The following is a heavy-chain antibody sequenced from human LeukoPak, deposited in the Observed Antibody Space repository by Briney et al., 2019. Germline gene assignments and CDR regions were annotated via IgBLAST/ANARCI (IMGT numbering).Heavy chain of an antibody. V-gene: IGHV3-30-3*01. CDR3: ASDIVAPGLHFEY. D-gene: IGHD6-13*01. CDR2: ISYDGSNK. Sequence: PGGSLRLSCAASGFTFSSYAMNWVRQAPGKGLEWVAVISYDGSNKYYADSVKGRFTISRDNSKNTLYLQMNSLRAEDTAVYYCASDIVAPGLHFEYWGQGSLVTVSS. CDR1: GFTFSSYA. J-gene: IGHJ4*02.